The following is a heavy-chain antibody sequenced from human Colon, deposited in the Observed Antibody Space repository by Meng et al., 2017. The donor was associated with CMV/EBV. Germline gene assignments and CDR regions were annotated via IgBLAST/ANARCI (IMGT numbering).Heavy chain of an antibody. Sequence: WAASGFTFSNSGRSWVRQAPGKGLEWVSAISGSGGGTYYADSVKGRFTISRDNSKNTLYLQMNSLRGEDTAVYYCAKDPAVAGHFDYWGRGTLVTVSS. V-gene: IGHV3-23*01. CDR1: GFTFSNSG. J-gene: IGHJ4*02. CDR2: ISGSGGGT. D-gene: IGHD6-19*01. CDR3: AKDPAVAGHFDY.